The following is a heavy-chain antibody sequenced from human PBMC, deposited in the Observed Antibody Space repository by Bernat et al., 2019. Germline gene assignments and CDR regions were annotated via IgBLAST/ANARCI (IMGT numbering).Heavy chain of an antibody. J-gene: IGHJ6*02. V-gene: IGHV3-30*18. Sequence: VQLLESGGGLVQPGGSLRLSCAASGFTFSSYGMAWVRQAPGKGLEWVAVISYDGSNKYYADSVKGRFTISRDNSKNTLYLQMNSLRAEDTAVYYCAKRAAGNYGMDVWGQGTTVTVSS. CDR1: GFTFSSYG. CDR3: AKRAAGNYGMDV. CDR2: ISYDGSNK.